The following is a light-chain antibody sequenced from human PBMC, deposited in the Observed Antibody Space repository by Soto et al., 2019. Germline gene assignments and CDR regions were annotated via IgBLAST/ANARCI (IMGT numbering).Light chain of an antibody. Sequence: EIVLTQSPATLSLSPGERATLSCRASQSVGSSLACYQQKLGQAPRLLINAASDRATGIPGRFSGSGSGTDFTLIISSLEPEDFAVDYCQQGNTWPWTFGQGTKVDI. CDR3: QQGNTWPWT. CDR1: QSVGSS. V-gene: IGKV3-11*01. CDR2: AAS. J-gene: IGKJ1*01.